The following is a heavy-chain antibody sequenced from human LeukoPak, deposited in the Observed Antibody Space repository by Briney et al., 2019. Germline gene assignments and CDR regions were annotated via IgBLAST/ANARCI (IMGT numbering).Heavy chain of an antibody. V-gene: IGHV1-2*06. CDR1: GYTFTGYY. CDR2: INPNSGGT. CDR3: ARGKPIAYYYDSSGQRGDY. D-gene: IGHD3-22*01. J-gene: IGHJ4*02. Sequence: ASVKVSCKPSGYTFTGYYMHWVRQAPGQGLEWMGRINPNSGGTNYAQKFQGRVTMTSDTSISTAYMELSRLRSDDTAVYYCARGKPIAYYYDSSGQRGDYWGQGTLVTVSS.